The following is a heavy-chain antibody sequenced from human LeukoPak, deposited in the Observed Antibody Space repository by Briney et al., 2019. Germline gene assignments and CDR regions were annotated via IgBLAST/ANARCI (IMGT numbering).Heavy chain of an antibody. CDR3: ARHHDYGDYGCFDY. Sequence: GESLKISCKGSGYSFTSYWIGWVRQLPGKGLEWMGIIYPGDSDTRYSPSFQGQVTISADKSIRTAYLQWSSLKASDTAIYYCARHHDYGDYGCFDYWGQGTLVTVSS. D-gene: IGHD4-17*01. CDR2: IYPGDSDT. J-gene: IGHJ4*02. CDR1: GYSFTSYW. V-gene: IGHV5-51*01.